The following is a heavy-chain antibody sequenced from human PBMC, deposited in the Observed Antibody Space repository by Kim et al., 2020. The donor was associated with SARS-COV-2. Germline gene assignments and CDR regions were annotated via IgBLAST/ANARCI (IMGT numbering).Heavy chain of an antibody. D-gene: IGHD6-19*01. V-gene: IGHV3-7*03. CDR2: IKQSGSEK. J-gene: IGHJ6*02. CDR3: ARDGIAVAGNYYYYGMDV. Sequence: GGSLRLSCAASGFTFSSYWMSWVRQAPGKGLEWVANIKQSGSEKYYVDSVKGRFTISRDNAKNSLYLQMNSLRAEDTAVYYCARDGIAVAGNYYYYGMDVWGQGTTVSVS. CDR1: GFTFSSYW.